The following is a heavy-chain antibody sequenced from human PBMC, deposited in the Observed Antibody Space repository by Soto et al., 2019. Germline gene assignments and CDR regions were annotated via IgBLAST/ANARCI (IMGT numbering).Heavy chain of an antibody. CDR2: IYYSGST. CDR1: GGSISSGGYY. Sequence: SETLSLTCTVSGGSISSGGYYWSWIRQHPGKGLEWIGYIYYSGSTYYNPSLKSRVTISVDTSKNQFSLKLSSVTAADTAVYYCARDRAIAAAGTYLDYYYYYGMDVWGQGTTVTVSS. D-gene: IGHD6-13*01. J-gene: IGHJ6*02. CDR3: ARDRAIAAAGTYLDYYYYYGMDV. V-gene: IGHV4-31*03.